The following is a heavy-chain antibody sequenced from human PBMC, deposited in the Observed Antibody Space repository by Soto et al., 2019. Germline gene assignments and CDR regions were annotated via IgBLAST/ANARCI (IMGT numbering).Heavy chain of an antibody. V-gene: IGHV1-2*02. CDR1: GYTFTGYY. CDR3: ARAQYSSGWYRTNYYYYGMDV. D-gene: IGHD6-19*01. Sequence: ASVKVSCKASGYTFTGYYMHWVRQAPGQGLEWMGWINPNSGGTNYAQKFQGRVTMTRDTSISTAYMELSRLRSDDTAVYYCARAQYSSGWYRTNYYYYGMDVWGQGXTVTVYS. J-gene: IGHJ6*02. CDR2: INPNSGGT.